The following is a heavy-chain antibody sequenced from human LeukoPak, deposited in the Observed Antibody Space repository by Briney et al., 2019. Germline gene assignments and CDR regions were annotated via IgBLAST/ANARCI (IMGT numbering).Heavy chain of an antibody. CDR1: GGSISSGSYY. J-gene: IGHJ4*02. CDR3: ARGTALYYGSSDYFDY. D-gene: IGHD3-22*01. V-gene: IGHV4-61*02. Sequence: PSETLSFTCTVSGGSISSGSYYWSWIRQPAGKGLEWIGRIYTSGSTNYNPSLKSRVTISVDTSKNQFSLKLSSVTAADTAVYYCARGTALYYGSSDYFDYWGQGTLVTVSS. CDR2: IYTSGST.